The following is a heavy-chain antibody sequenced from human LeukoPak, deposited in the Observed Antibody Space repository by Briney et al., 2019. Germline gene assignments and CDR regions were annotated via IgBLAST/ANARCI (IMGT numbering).Heavy chain of an antibody. V-gene: IGHV3-21*01. CDR2: ISTSSDYI. J-gene: IGHJ6*02. Sequence: PGGSLRLSCAASGFTFSSYSMNWVRQAPGKGLEWVSSISTSSDYIYYADSVRGRFTISRDNAKNSLYLQMNSLRAEDTAVYYCAGDRGNPVAYGMDVWGQGTTVTVSS. D-gene: IGHD3-10*01. CDR3: AGDRGNPVAYGMDV. CDR1: GFTFSSYS.